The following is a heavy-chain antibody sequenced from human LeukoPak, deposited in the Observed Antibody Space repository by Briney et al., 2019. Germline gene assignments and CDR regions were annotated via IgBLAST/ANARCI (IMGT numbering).Heavy chain of an antibody. V-gene: IGHV4-31*03. J-gene: IGHJ5*02. CDR3: ARGRARSGWFDP. CDR1: GGSISSGGYY. CDR2: IYYSGST. Sequence: SETLSLTCTVSGGSISSGGYYWSWIRQHPGKGLEWIGYIYYSGSTYYNPSRKSRVTISVDTSKNQFSLKLSSVPAADPAVYSCARGRARSGWFDPWGQGTLVTVSS. D-gene: IGHD3-10*01.